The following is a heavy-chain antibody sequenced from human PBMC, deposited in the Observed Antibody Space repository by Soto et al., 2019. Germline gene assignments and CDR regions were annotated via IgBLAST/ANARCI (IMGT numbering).Heavy chain of an antibody. V-gene: IGHV4-30-4*08. D-gene: IGHD3-10*01. J-gene: IGHJ2*01. CDR1: GGSISSSSYY. CDR2: IYYSGST. CDR3: ARVAGTFYWYFDL. Sequence: SETLSLTCTVSGGSISSSSYYWGWIRQPPGKGLEWIGYIYYSGSTYYNPSLKSRVTISVDTSKNQFSLKLSSVTAADTAVYYCARVAGTFYWYFDLWGRGTLVTSPQ.